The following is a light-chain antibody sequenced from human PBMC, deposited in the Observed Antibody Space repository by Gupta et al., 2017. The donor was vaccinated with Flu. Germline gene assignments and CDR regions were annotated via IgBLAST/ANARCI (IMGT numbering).Light chain of an antibody. CDR3: QQLSTSPLT. CDR2: AAS. Sequence: DIQLTQSPSFLSAPVGDRVSITCRASQGISSYLVWYQQKPGKAPKLLIYAASILQSGVPSRFSGSGSGTEFTLTISSLQPEDFATYYCQQLSTSPLTFGGGTEVEIK. J-gene: IGKJ4*01. CDR1: QGISSY. V-gene: IGKV1-9*01.